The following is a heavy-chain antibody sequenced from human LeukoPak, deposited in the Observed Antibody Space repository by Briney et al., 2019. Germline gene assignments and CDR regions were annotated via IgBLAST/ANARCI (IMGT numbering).Heavy chain of an antibody. Sequence: GGSLRLSCAASGFTVSLNYMTWVRQAPGKGLEWVSVIYSGGPTYYADSVKGRFTISRDNSKNTVYLQMNSLRGEDTAVYFCARGWVVATGGFDMWGQGTMVTVSS. V-gene: IGHV3-53*01. CDR1: GFTVSLNY. J-gene: IGHJ3*02. D-gene: IGHD2-8*02. CDR2: IYSGGPT. CDR3: ARGWVVATGGFDM.